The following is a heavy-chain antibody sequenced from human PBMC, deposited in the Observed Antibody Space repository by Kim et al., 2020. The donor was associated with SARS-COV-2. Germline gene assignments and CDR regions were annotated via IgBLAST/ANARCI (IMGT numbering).Heavy chain of an antibody. CDR3: AKYGRSGGAVL. D-gene: IGHD2-15*01. V-gene: IGHV3-64D*06. Sequence: GGSLRLSCSASGFTFSDYAMNWVRRAPGKGLEWVSATTSSGDGTFYADSVEGRFTISRDNPKSTLYLQMNSLRPEDTAVYYCAKYGRSGGAVLWGQGTLVSVS. CDR1: GFTFSDYA. J-gene: IGHJ4*02. CDR2: TTSSGDGT.